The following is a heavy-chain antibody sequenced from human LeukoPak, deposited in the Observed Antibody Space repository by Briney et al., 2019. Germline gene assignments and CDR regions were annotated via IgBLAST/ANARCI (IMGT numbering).Heavy chain of an antibody. CDR2: IYYSGTT. J-gene: IGHJ4*02. V-gene: IGHV4-59*01. Sequence: SETLSLTCTVSGGSISTYYWSWIRQSPGKGMEWIGNIYYSGTTNYNPPLKSRVTISVDTSKNQFALRLSSVTAADTAIFYCARGRQTSYFDSWGQGTLVTVSS. CDR1: GGSISTYY. CDR3: ARGRQTSYFDS.